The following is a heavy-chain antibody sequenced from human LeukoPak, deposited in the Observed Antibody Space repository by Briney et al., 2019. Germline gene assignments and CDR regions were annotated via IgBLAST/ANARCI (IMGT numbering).Heavy chain of an antibody. CDR2: ISGSGGST. CDR1: GFTFSRYA. J-gene: IGHJ4*02. D-gene: IGHD1-26*01. Sequence: GGSLRLSCAPSGFTFSRYAMSWVRQSPGEGRECVSAISGSGGSTYYADSVKGRFTLSRDNSKNTLYLQMNSLRAEDTAVYYCAKDSSGSYGEYYFDYWGQGTLVTVSS. V-gene: IGHV3-23*01. CDR3: AKDSSGSYGEYYFDY.